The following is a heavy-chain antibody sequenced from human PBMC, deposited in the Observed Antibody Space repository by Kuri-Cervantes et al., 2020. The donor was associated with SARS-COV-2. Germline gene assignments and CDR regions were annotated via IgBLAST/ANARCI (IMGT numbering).Heavy chain of an antibody. CDR1: GFTFSSYS. V-gene: IGHV3-21*01. Sequence: GESLKISCAASGFTFSSYSMNWVRQAPGKGLEWVSSISSSSSYIYYADSVKGRFTISRDNAKNSLYLQMNSLRAEDTAVYYCARDADSSSWYAYWGQGALVTVSS. CDR3: ARDADSSSWYAY. J-gene: IGHJ4*02. D-gene: IGHD3-22*01. CDR2: ISSSSSYI.